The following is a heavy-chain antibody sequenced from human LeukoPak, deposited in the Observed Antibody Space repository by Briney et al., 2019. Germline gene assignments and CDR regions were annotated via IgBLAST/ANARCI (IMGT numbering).Heavy chain of an antibody. CDR3: AIMHPYYDGSGYWVQ. CDR1: GFTFSTYG. Sequence: GTSLRLSCAASGFTFSTYGMHWVRQAPGKGLEWVSGISTSGGSSSYADSVKGRFTISRDNPRNTLYMQMNSLRAEDTALYYCAIMHPYYDGSGYWVQWGQGTLVTVSS. J-gene: IGHJ4*02. D-gene: IGHD3-22*01. CDR2: ISTSGGSS. V-gene: IGHV3-23*01.